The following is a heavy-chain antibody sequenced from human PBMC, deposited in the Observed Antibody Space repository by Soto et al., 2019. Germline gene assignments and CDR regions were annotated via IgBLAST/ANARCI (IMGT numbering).Heavy chain of an antibody. CDR3: ARDKITGPFDY. CDR1: GGSFSGYD. V-gene: IGHV4-34*01. Sequence: QVQLQQWGAGLLKPSETLSLTCAVYGGSFSGYDWTWIRQPPGTGLEWIGEINHSGSTNYNPSLKSRVTISVDTSKKQFSLKLTSVTAADTAVYYCARDKITGPFDYWGQGTLVTVSS. D-gene: IGHD2-8*02. CDR2: INHSGST. J-gene: IGHJ4*02.